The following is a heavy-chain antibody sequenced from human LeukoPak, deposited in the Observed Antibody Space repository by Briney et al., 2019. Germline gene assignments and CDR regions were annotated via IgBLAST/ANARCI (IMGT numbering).Heavy chain of an antibody. V-gene: IGHV3-23*01. CDR1: GLTFSSYA. CDR3: AKDGREWPRSLDY. Sequence: GGSLRLSCAVSGLTFSSYAMSWVRQAPGKGLEWVSGISGSGGSTYYADSVKGRFTISRDNSKNTLYLQMNSLRAEDTAVYYCAKDGREWPRSLDYWGQGTLVTVSS. CDR2: ISGSGGST. J-gene: IGHJ4*02. D-gene: IGHD5-12*01.